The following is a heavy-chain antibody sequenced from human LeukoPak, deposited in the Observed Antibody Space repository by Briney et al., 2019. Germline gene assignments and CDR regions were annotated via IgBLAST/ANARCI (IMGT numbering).Heavy chain of an antibody. CDR1: GYIFTSNS. J-gene: IGHJ4*02. Sequence: GASAKVSCKPSGYIFTSNSITWVRQASGQQLEWMGWISTFNGYTKYAQNLQGRITMTRDTSTRTVYLEMRNLRSDDTAVYFCARGEFYYDLWGQGTLVTVSS. V-gene: IGHV1-18*04. CDR2: ISTFNGYT. D-gene: IGHD3-16*01. CDR3: ARGEFYYDL.